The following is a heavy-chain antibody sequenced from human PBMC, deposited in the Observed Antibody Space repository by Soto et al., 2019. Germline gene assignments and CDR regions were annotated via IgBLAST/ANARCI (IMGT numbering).Heavy chain of an antibody. Sequence: SETLSLTCTVSGGSISSYYWIWIRQPPGKGLEWIGYIYYSGSTNYNPSLKSRVTISVDTSKNQFSLKLSSVTAADTAVYYCARRNYGGYADYWGQGTLVTVSS. V-gene: IGHV4-59*08. CDR3: ARRNYGGYADY. CDR1: GGSISSYY. CDR2: IYYSGST. D-gene: IGHD5-12*01. J-gene: IGHJ4*02.